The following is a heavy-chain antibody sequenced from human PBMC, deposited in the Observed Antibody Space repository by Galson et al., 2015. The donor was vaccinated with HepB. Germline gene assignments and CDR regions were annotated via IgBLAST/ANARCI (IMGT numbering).Heavy chain of an antibody. J-gene: IGHJ6*02. CDR3: ARPLYSSGWYSGYYYGMDV. V-gene: IGHV1-46*01. Sequence: SVKVSCKASGYTFTSYYMHWVRQAPGQGLEWMGIINPSGGSTTYAQKFQGRVTMTRDTSTSTVYMEVSSLRSEDTAVYYCARPLYSSGWYSGYYYGMDVWGQGTTVTASS. CDR2: INPSGGST. D-gene: IGHD6-19*01. CDR1: GYTFTSYY.